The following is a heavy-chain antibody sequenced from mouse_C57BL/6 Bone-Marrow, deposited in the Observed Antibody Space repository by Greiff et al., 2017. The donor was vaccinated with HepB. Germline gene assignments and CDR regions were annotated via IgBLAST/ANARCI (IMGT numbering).Heavy chain of an antibody. CDR2: ISSGGSYT. CDR1: GFTFSSYG. V-gene: IGHV5-6*01. Sequence: EVQGVESGGDLVKPGGSLKLSCAASGFTFSSYGMSWVRQTPDKRLEWVATISSGGSYTYYPDSVKGRFTISRDNAKNTLYLQMSSLKSEDTAMYYCAGPYYGSSYKYFDVWGTGTTVTVSS. D-gene: IGHD1-1*01. CDR3: AGPYYGSSYKYFDV. J-gene: IGHJ1*03.